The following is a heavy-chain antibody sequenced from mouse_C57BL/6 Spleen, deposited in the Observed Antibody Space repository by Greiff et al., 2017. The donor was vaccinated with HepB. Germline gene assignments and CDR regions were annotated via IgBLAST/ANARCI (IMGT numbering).Heavy chain of an antibody. D-gene: IGHD1-1*01. CDR2: IYPSDSET. V-gene: IGHV1-61*01. Sequence: QVQLQQPGAELVRPGSSVKLSCKASGYTFTSYWMDWVKQRPGQGLEWIGNIYPSDSETHYNQKFKDKATLTVDKSSSTAYMQLSSLTSEDYAVDYCARRGGSSPRLYLDVWGTGTTVTVSS. J-gene: IGHJ1*03. CDR3: ARRGGSSPRLYLDV. CDR1: GYTFTSYW.